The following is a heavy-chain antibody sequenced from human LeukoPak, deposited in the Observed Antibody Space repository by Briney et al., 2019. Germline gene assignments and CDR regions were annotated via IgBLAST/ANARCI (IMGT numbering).Heavy chain of an antibody. D-gene: IGHD1-1*01. CDR1: GGSFSSYY. V-gene: IGHV4-34*01. CDR2: ISQSGST. Sequence: SETLSLTCAVYGGSFSSYYWSWIRQPPGKGLEWIGKISQSGSTNYNPSLKSRVTISVDTSKNQFSLKLTSVTAADTAVYYCAIDRTTIRGNWFDPWGQGTLVTVSS. J-gene: IGHJ5*02. CDR3: AIDRTTIRGNWFDP.